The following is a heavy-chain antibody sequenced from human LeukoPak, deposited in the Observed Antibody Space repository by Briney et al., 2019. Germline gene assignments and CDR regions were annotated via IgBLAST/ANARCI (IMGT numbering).Heavy chain of an antibody. CDR1: GGSISSYY. D-gene: IGHD3-10*01. CDR2: IYYSGST. CDR3: ARDLREYYGSGSHAGSWFDP. J-gene: IGHJ5*02. Sequence: SETLSLTCTVSGGSISSYYWSWIRQPPGKGLEWIGYIYYSGSTNYNPSLKSRVTISVDTSKNQFSLKLSSVTAADTAVYYCARDLREYYGSGSHAGSWFDPWGQGTLVTVSS. V-gene: IGHV4-59*01.